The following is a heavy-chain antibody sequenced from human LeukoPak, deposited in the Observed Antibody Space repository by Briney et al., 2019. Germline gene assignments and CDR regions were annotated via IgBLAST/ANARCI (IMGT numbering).Heavy chain of an antibody. CDR1: GGSISDYY. V-gene: IGHV4-59*08. Sequence: SETLSLTCTVSGGSISDYYWSWIRRPPGKGLEWIGYIYYSDTTSYHPSLKSRVNISVDTSKNQISLRLNSVIAADTPEYYCASESVALAGIDYWGQGALVTVS. CDR3: ASESVALAGIDY. D-gene: IGHD5/OR15-5a*01. CDR2: IYYSDTT. J-gene: IGHJ4*02.